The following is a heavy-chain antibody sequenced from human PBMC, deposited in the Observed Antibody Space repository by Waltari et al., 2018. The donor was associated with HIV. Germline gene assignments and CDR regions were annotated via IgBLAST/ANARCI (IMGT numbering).Heavy chain of an antibody. CDR2: IGQDGSEK. J-gene: IGHJ4*02. CDR3: ARGYGAHS. CDR1: GFSFSGYW. V-gene: IGHV3-7*01. Sequence: LVESGGNLVQPGGSRSLSGAASGFSFSGYWMSWVRQAPGKGLEWVANIGQDGSEKHYVDSVKGRFTISRDNAKNSLYLQMNNLRAEDTAVYYCARGYGAHSWGQGTLVTVSS. D-gene: IGHD4-17*01.